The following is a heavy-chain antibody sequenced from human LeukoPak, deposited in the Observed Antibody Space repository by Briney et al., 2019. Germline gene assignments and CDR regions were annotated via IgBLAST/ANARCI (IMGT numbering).Heavy chain of an antibody. D-gene: IGHD7-27*01. CDR1: GGSISSSSYY. Sequence: PSETLSLACTVSGGSISSSSYYWGWLRQPPGKGLEWIGSIYYSGSTYYNPSLKSRVTISVDTSKNQFSLKLSSVTAADTAVYYCARQGGLTGDEYYFDYWGQGTLVTVSS. CDR3: ARQGGLTGDEYYFDY. J-gene: IGHJ4*02. V-gene: IGHV4-39*01. CDR2: IYYSGST.